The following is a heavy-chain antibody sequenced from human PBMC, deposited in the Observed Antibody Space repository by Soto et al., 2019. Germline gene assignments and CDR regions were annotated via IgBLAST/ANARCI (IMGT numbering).Heavy chain of an antibody. CDR3: ARVGRIPSPVDTAMVTSPFDY. CDR2: TYYRSKWYN. D-gene: IGHD5-18*01. V-gene: IGHV6-1*01. CDR1: GDSVSSNSAA. J-gene: IGHJ4*02. Sequence: PSQTLSLTCAISGDSVSSNSAAWNWIRQSPSRGLEWLGRTYYRSKWYNDYAVFVKSRITINPDTSKNQFSLQLNSVTPEDTAVYYCARVGRIPSPVDTAMVTSPFDYWGQGTPVTVSS.